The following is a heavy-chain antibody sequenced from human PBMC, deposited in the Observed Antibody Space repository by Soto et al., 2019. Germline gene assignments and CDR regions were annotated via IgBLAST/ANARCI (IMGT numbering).Heavy chain of an antibody. D-gene: IGHD4-4*01. Sequence: SQTLSLTCAISGDSVSSNSAAWNWIRQSPSRGLEWLGRTYYRSKWYNDYAVSVKSRITINPVASKNQFSLQLNSVTPEDTAVYYCASAPYSNYGYYYYSMDVWGQGTTVTVSS. CDR1: GDSVSSNSAA. CDR2: TYYRSKWYN. CDR3: ASAPYSNYGYYYYSMDV. V-gene: IGHV6-1*01. J-gene: IGHJ6*02.